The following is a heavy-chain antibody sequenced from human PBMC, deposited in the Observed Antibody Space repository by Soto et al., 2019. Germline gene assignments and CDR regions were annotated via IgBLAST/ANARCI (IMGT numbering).Heavy chain of an antibody. CDR2: ISYDGSNK. V-gene: IGHV3-30-3*01. CDR1: GFTFSSYA. J-gene: IGHJ4*02. D-gene: IGHD3-22*01. CDR3: ARDAVVVITTEKRVFDY. Sequence: GGSLRLSCAASGFTFSSYAMHWVRQAPGKGLEWVAVISYDGSNKYYADSVKGRFTISRDNSKNTLYLQMNSLRAEDTAVYYCARDAVVVITTEKRVFDYWGQGTLVTVSS.